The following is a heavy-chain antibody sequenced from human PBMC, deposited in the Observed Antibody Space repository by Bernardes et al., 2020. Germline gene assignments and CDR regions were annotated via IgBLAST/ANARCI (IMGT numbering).Heavy chain of an antibody. Sequence: VESLFLSCAASGFTFISYAMSWVRQAPGKGLDWVSAISGSGGSTYYADSVKGRFTISRDNSKNTLYLQMNSLRAEDTAVYYCAKDRPGGDADYWGQGTLVTVSS. CDR2: ISGSGGST. D-gene: IGHD4-17*01. CDR3: AKDRPGGDADY. J-gene: IGHJ4*02. CDR1: GFTFISYA. V-gene: IGHV3-23*01.